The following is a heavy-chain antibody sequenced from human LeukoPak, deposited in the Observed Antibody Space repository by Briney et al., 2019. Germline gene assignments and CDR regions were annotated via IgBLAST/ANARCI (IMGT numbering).Heavy chain of an antibody. CDR3: AREAGIAITGTIWYFDL. D-gene: IGHD1/OR15-1a*01. CDR1: VGTFSTDA. Sequence: ASVKVSCKASVGTFSTDALAWVRQVPGQGPEWMGRIIPVFGTTNYAETFQGRVTITADISTSTAYMQLSSLRSEDTAVYYCAREAGIAITGTIWYFDLWGRGTLVTVSS. CDR2: IIPVFGTT. V-gene: IGHV1-69*06. J-gene: IGHJ2*01.